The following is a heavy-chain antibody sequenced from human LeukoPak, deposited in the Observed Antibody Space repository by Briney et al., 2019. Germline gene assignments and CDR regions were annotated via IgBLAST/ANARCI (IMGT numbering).Heavy chain of an antibody. V-gene: IGHV3-74*01. CDR1: GFAFSSNW. Sequence: GGSLRLSCAASGFAFSSNWMHWVRQTPGKGLVWVSRINSGGSGTSYADSVEGRFTIPRDNAKNTLYLQMNSLRAEDTAVYYCATSLGPLTEYWGQGTLVTVSS. J-gene: IGHJ4*02. CDR3: ATSLGPLTEY. CDR2: INSGGSGT. D-gene: IGHD7-27*01.